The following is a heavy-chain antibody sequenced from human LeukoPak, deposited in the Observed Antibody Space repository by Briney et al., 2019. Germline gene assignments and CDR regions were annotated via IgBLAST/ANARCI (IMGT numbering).Heavy chain of an antibody. V-gene: IGHV3-21*01. D-gene: IGHD3-10*01. CDR1: GFTFSSYE. Sequence: GGSLRLSSAASGFTFSSYEMNWVRQAPGKGLEWLSSITTISHYIYYAGAVMGRFTISRDNAKNSLYLQMNSLRGEDTAVYYCARSGGPGTYHQLRYNWFDPWGQGTLVTVSS. CDR2: ITTISHYI. J-gene: IGHJ5*02. CDR3: ARSGGPGTYHQLRYNWFDP.